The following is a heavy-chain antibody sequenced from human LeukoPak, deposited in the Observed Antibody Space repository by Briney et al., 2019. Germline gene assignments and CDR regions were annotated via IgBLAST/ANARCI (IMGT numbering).Heavy chain of an antibody. D-gene: IGHD4/OR15-4a*01. V-gene: IGHV4-4*07. CDR3: SRGGANDL. J-gene: IGHJ5*02. CDR1: GGSITSDY. CDR2: IFTSGSS. Sequence: SETLSLTCTVSGGSITSDYWSWIRQPAGKGLEWIGRIFTSGSSTYNPSLKSRVTMSLDTSKNEFYLERSSVTAADTAIYFCSRGGANDLWGQGTLLSVSS.